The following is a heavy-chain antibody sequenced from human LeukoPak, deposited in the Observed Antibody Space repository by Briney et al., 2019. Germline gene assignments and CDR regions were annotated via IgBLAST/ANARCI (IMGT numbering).Heavy chain of an antibody. D-gene: IGHD3-22*01. CDR2: IQYSGST. Sequence: GSLRLSCTVSGGSISNYYWSWIRQPPGKGLEWIGYIQYSGSTNYNPSLKSRVTISVDTSKNQFSLKLTSVTAADTAVYYCARSVFTTSSHPYFCDYWGQGTLVTVSS. CDR1: GGSISNYY. CDR3: ARSVFTTSSHPYFCDY. V-gene: IGHV4-59*01. J-gene: IGHJ4*02.